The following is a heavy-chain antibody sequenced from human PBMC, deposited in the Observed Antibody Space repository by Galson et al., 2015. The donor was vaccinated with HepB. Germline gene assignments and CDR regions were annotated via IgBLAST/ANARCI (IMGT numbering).Heavy chain of an antibody. CDR1: GFTFSSYA. CDR2: ISYDGSNK. D-gene: IGHD4-23*01. CDR3: AREAVVIETYFDY. Sequence: SLRLSCAASGFTFSSYAMHWVRQAPGKGLEWVAVISYDGSNKYYADSVKGRFTISRDNSKNTLYLQMNSLRAEDTAVYYCAREAVVIETYFDYWGQGTLVTVSS. V-gene: IGHV3-30*04. J-gene: IGHJ4*02.